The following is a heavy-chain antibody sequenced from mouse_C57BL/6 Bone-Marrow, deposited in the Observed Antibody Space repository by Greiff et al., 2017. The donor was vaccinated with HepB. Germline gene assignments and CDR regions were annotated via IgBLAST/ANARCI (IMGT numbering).Heavy chain of an antibody. V-gene: IGHV5-15*01. Sequence: EVKLMESGGGLVQPGGSLKLSCAASGFTFSDYGMAWVRQAPRKGPEWVAFISNLAYSIYYADTVTGRFTISRENAKNTLYLEMSSLRSEDTAMYYCARQGDWDWYFDVWGTGTTLTVSS. D-gene: IGHD4-1*01. CDR1: GFTFSDYG. CDR2: ISNLAYSI. CDR3: ARQGDWDWYFDV. J-gene: IGHJ1*03.